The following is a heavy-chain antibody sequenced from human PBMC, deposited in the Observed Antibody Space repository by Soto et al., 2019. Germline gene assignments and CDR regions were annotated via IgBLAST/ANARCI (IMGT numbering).Heavy chain of an antibody. CDR3: ARASRNYFDY. CDR1: GGSFSGYF. J-gene: IGHJ4*02. Sequence: QVQLQQWGAGLLKPSETLSLTCAVYGGSFSGYFWSWIRQPPGKGLEWIGEIFHGGSTYYNPSLKSRVTISIDTSKTQFSLKLSSVSAADTAVYYCARASRNYFDYWGQGTLVTVSS. CDR2: IFHGGST. V-gene: IGHV4-34*12.